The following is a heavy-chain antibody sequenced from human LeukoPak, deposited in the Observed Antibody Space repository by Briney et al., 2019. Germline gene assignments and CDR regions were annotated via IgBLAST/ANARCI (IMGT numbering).Heavy chain of an antibody. J-gene: IGHJ5*02. CDR2: INYSGST. CDR3: ARGTWLLLYYWFDP. V-gene: IGHV4-34*01. Sequence: SETLSLTCAVYGGSFSGYYWSWIRQPPGKGLEWIGEINYSGSTNYNPSLKSRVTISVDTSKNQFSLKLSSVTAADTAVYYCARGTWLLLYYWFDPWGQGTLVTVSS. CDR1: GGSFSGYY. D-gene: IGHD2-15*01.